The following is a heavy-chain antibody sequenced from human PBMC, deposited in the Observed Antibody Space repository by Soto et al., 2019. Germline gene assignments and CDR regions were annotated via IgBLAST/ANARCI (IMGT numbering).Heavy chain of an antibody. CDR2: IYHTGKT. CDR1: GDAIYIGGYY. J-gene: IGHJ5*02. Sequence: LSLTCTVSGDAIYIGGYYWTWIRQHPGKGLEWIGYIYHTGKTYYNPSLESRVTMSVDTSKNQFSLKLASVTAADTAVYYCARDGSSTASWIDPWGQGTLVTVSS. D-gene: IGHD2-2*01. CDR3: ARDGSSTASWIDP. V-gene: IGHV4-31*03.